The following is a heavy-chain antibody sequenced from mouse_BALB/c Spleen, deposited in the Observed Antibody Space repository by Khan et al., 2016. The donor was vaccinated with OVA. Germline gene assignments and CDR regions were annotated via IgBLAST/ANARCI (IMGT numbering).Heavy chain of an antibody. Sequence: QIQLVQSGPELKKPGETVKISCKASGYTFTNNGMNWVKQAPGKGLKWMGWINTYTGEPTYAGDFKGRFAFSLETSASTAYLQINNLKNEDTATYFCERVGYSGTMDYWGQGTSVTVSS. V-gene: IGHV9-3-1*01. CDR1: GYTFTNNG. CDR3: ERVGYSGTMDY. D-gene: IGHD2-14*01. CDR2: INTYTGEP. J-gene: IGHJ4*01.